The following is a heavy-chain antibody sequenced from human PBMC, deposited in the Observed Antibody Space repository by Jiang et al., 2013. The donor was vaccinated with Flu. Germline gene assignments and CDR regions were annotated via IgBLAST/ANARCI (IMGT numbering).Heavy chain of an antibody. CDR1: GFTFDDYA. J-gene: IGHJ4*02. CDR2: ISWNSGSI. V-gene: IGHV3-9*01. Sequence: PGRSLRLSCAASGFTFDDYAMHWVRQAPGKGLEWVSGISWNSGSIGYADSVKGRFTISRDNAKNSLYLQMNSLRAEDTALYYCAKDWGERYSSSSYAVYWGQGTLVTVSS. D-gene: IGHD6-13*01. CDR3: AKDWGERYSSSSYAVY.